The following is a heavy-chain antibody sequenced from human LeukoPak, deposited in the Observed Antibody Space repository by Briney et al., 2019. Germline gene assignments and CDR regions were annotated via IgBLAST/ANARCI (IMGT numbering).Heavy chain of an antibody. J-gene: IGHJ5*02. V-gene: IGHV4-59*01. CDR2: IYYSGST. CDR1: GGSISSYY. Sequence: SETLTLTCTVSGGSISSYYWNWIRQPPGKGLEWIGYIYYSGSTIYNPSLKSRVTISVDTSKNQFSLKVGSVTAADTAVYYCARVEVGYSSGWYNWFDPWGQGTLVTVSS. CDR3: ARVEVGYSSGWYNWFDP. D-gene: IGHD6-19*01.